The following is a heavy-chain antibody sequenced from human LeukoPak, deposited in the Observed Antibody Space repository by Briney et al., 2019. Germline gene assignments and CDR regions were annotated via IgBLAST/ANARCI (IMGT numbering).Heavy chain of an antibody. CDR3: VLNMVGGQIFDF. CDR2: IKRHGIEK. D-gene: IGHD3-10*01. V-gene: IGHV3-7*01. J-gene: IGHJ4*02. Sequence: GGSLRLSCAASGFTFSNYWMSWVRQAPGKGLEWVADIKRHGIEKHYVDAVKGRFTISRDNAKNSLYLQMNSLRAEDTAVYYCVLNMVGGQIFDFWGQGTLATVSS. CDR1: GFTFSNYW.